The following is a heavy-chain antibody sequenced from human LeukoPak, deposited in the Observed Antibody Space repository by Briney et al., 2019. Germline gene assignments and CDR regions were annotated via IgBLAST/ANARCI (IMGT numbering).Heavy chain of an antibody. CDR2: INPNSGAT. CDR3: ARGPRDTMVRGVISTL. Sequence: ASVKVSCKASGYTFTNYGISWVRQAPGQGLEWMGWINPNSGATNYAQKFQGRITMTRDTSISTAYMELSRLRSDDTAVYYCARGPRDTMVRGVISTLWGQGTMVTVSS. V-gene: IGHV1-2*02. D-gene: IGHD3-10*01. CDR1: GYTFTNYG. J-gene: IGHJ3*01.